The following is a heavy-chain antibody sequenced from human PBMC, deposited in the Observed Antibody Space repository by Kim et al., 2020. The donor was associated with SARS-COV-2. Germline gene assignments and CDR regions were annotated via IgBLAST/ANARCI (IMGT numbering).Heavy chain of an antibody. D-gene: IGHD3-16*01. Sequence: GGSLRLSCAASGLPFEIYWMAWVRQAPGKGPEWVAYIRHDGNEIYYGDSAKCRFTISRDNAKNSSYLQMNSLRVEDTAIYYCARDWGDDWGKGTLVTVSS. CDR3: ARDWGDD. V-gene: IGHV3-7*01. CDR1: GLPFEIYW. CDR2: IRHDGNEI. J-gene: IGHJ4*02.